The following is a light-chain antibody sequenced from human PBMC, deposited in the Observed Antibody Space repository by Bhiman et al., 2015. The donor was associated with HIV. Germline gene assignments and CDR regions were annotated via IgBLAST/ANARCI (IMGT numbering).Light chain of an antibody. CDR3: CSYAVRNTYV. CDR2: EVS. V-gene: IGLV2-8*01. CDR1: SSDVGGYNY. J-gene: IGLJ1*01. Sequence: QSALTQPPSASGSPGQSVSISCTGTSSDVGGYNYVSWFQQHPGKAPKLMIYEVSKRPSGVPDRFSGSKSGNSASLTISGLQTEDEADYYCCSYAVRNTYVFGLGTKVTVL.